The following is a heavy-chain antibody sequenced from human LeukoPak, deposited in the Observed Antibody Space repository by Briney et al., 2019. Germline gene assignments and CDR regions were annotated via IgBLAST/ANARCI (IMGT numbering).Heavy chain of an antibody. D-gene: IGHD5-24*01. J-gene: IGHJ4*02. Sequence: SETLSLTCTVSGGSISSYYWSWIRQPPGKGLEWIGYIYYSGSTNYNPSLKSRVTISVDTSKNQFSLKLSSVTAADTAVYYCARGSRDGYNLREPDYWGQGTLVTVSS. CDR1: GGSISSYY. CDR3: ARGSRDGYNLREPDY. V-gene: IGHV4-59*01. CDR2: IYYSGST.